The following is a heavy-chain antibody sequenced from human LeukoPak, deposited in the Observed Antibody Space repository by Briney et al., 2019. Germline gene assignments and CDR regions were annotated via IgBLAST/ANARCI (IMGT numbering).Heavy chain of an antibody. CDR1: GGSFSGYY. J-gene: IGHJ3*02. Sequence: SETLSLTCAVYGGSFSGYYWSWIRQPPGKGLEWIGEINHSGSTNYNPSLKSRVTISVDTSKNQFSLKLSSVTAADTAVYYCARRPYSSGNYKGAFDIWGQGTMVTVSS. V-gene: IGHV4-34*01. D-gene: IGHD3-10*01. CDR3: ARRPYSSGNYKGAFDI. CDR2: INHSGST.